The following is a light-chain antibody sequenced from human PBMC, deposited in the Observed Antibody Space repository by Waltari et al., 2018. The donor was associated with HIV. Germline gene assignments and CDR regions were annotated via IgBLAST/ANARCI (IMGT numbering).Light chain of an antibody. CDR1: SSDVGGYKY. V-gene: IGLV2-11*01. CDR2: DVS. Sequence: QSALTQPRSVSGSPGQSVTISCTGTSSDVGGYKYVSWYQQHPGKAPKLMIYDVSKRPSGVPDRFSGSKSGNTASLTISGLQAEDEADYYCCLYAGSYNYVFGTGTKVTVL. J-gene: IGLJ1*01. CDR3: CLYAGSYNYV.